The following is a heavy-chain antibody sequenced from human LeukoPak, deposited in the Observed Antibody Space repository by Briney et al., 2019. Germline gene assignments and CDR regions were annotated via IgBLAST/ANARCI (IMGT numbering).Heavy chain of an antibody. CDR3: ARSNWGYYYFDN. CDR1: GGSISSSSYY. CDR2: IYYSGTT. V-gene: IGHV4-39*01. J-gene: IGHJ4*02. D-gene: IGHD7-27*01. Sequence: PSETLSLTCTVSGGSISSSSYYWGWIRQPPGKGLEWIGSIYYSGTTHYHPSLKSRVTISADASKNQFSLKLSSVTAADTAVYYCARSNWGYYYFDNWGQGTLVTVSS.